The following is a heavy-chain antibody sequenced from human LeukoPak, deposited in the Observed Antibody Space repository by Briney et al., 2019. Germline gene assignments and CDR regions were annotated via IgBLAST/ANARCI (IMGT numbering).Heavy chain of an antibody. CDR2: ISSSSSTI. CDR3: AKASGWYLSGWFDP. Sequence: GGSLRLSCAASGFTFSSYSMNWVRQAPGKGLEWVSYISSSSSTIYYADSVKGRFTISRDNSKNTLYLQMNSLRAEDTAVYYCAKASGWYLSGWFDPWGQGTLVTVSS. V-gene: IGHV3-48*01. D-gene: IGHD6-19*01. CDR1: GFTFSSYS. J-gene: IGHJ5*02.